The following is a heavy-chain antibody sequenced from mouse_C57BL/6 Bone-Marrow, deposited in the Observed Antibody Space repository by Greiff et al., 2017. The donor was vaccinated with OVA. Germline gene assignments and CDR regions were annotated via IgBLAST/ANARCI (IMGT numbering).Heavy chain of an antibody. D-gene: IGHD1-1*01. Sequence: VQHQQSGAELVRPGTSVKMSCKASGYTFTNYWIGWAKQRPGHGLEWIGDIYPGGGYTNYNEKFKGKATLTADKSSSTAYMQFSSLTSEDSAIYYCAGSERLRRYNCDYWGQGTTLTVSS. CDR3: AGSERLRRYNCDY. CDR1: GYTFTNYW. V-gene: IGHV1-63*01. CDR2: IYPGGGYT. J-gene: IGHJ2*01.